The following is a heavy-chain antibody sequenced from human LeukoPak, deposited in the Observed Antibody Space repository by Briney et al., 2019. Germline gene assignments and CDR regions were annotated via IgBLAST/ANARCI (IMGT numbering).Heavy chain of an antibody. J-gene: IGHJ6*02. D-gene: IGHD3-10*01. CDR1: GYTFTSYY. CDR3: ARASLLWFGELWALGNHGMDV. Sequence: ASVKVSCKASGYTFTSYYMHWVRQAPGQGLEWMGIINPSGGSTSYAQKFQGRVTMTRDTSTSTVYMELSSLRSEDTAVYYCARASLLWFGELWALGNHGMDVWGQGTTVTVSS. CDR2: INPSGGST. V-gene: IGHV1-46*01.